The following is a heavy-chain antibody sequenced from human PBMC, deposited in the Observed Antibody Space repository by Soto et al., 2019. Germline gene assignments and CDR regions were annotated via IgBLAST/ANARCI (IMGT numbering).Heavy chain of an antibody. J-gene: IGHJ4*02. Sequence: WETLSLTCTVSGGSISSSSYYWGWIRQPPGKGLEWIGSIYYSGSTYYNPSLKSRVTISVDTSKNQSSLKLSSVTAADTAVYYCAGIYGSGSYYNPAYWGQGTLVTVSS. V-gene: IGHV4-39*01. D-gene: IGHD3-10*01. CDR2: IYYSGST. CDR3: AGIYGSGSYYNPAY. CDR1: GGSISSSSYY.